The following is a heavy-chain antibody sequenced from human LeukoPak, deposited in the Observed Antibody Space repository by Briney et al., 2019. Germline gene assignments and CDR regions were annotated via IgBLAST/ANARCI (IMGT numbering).Heavy chain of an antibody. V-gene: IGHV3-21*01. CDR3: ASNSYSSGWYDY. J-gene: IGHJ4*02. Sequence: PGGSLRLSCAASGFTFSSYSMNWVRQAPGKGLEWVSSISSSSSYIYYADSVKGRFTISRDNAKNSLYLQMNSLRAEETAVYYCASNSYSSGWYDYWGQGTLVTVSS. CDR2: ISSSSSYI. D-gene: IGHD6-19*01. CDR1: GFTFSSYS.